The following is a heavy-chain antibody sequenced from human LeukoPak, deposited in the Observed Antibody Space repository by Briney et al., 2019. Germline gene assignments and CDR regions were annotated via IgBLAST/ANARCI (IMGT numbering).Heavy chain of an antibody. CDR2: INPNSGGT. D-gene: IGHD6-19*01. J-gene: IGHJ5*02. V-gene: IGHV1-2*02. CDR1: GYSFTDKY. CDR3: ARDSSGWYWFDP. Sequence: GASVKVSRKASGYSFTDKYMHWVRQAPGQGLEWMGWINPNSGGTNYAQKFQGRVTMTTDTSMSTAYMELSRLTSDDTAVYYCARDSSGWYWFDPWGQGTLVTVSS.